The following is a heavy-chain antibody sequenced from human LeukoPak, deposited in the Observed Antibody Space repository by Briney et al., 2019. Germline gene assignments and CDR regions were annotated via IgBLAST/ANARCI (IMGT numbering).Heavy chain of an antibody. CDR2: INPNSGGT. Sequence: PRASVKVSCKASGYTFTGYYMHWVRQAPGQGLEWMGWINPNSGGTNYAQKFQGRVTMTRDTSISTAYMELSRLRSDDTAVYYCARAGVTIFGVVLVQLLFDYWGQGTLVTVSS. D-gene: IGHD3-3*01. V-gene: IGHV1-2*02. CDR3: ARAGVTIFGVVLVQLLFDY. CDR1: GYTFTGYY. J-gene: IGHJ4*02.